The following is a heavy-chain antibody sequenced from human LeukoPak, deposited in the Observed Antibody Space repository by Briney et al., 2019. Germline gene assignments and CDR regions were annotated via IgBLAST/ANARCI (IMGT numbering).Heavy chain of an antibody. D-gene: IGHD3-22*01. V-gene: IGHV4-30-4*08. Sequence: SQTLPLTCTVSGGSISSGDYYWSWIRQPPGKGLEWIGYIYYSGSTYYNPSLKSRVTISVDTSKNQFSLKLSSVTAADTAVYYCARAEKRENYYDSSGYYVRTFDYWGQGTLVTVSS. CDR2: IYYSGST. CDR3: ARAEKRENYYDSSGYYVRTFDY. J-gene: IGHJ4*02. CDR1: GGSISSGDYY.